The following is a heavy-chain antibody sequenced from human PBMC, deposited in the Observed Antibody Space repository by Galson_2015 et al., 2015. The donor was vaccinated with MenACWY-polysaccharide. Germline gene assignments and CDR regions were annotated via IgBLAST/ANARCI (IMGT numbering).Heavy chain of an antibody. D-gene: IGHD2-8*02. CDR3: AKNAGGWYFDL. J-gene: IGHJ2*01. CDR1: GFSFSSFH. V-gene: IGHV3-23*01. Sequence: SLRLSCAAPGFSFSSFHMSWVRQAPGKGLEWVSSVSTGGDSTKYSDSVKGRFTISRDNSKNTLFLQMNNLRAGDTAIYFCAKNAGGWYFDLWGRGTLVTVSS. CDR2: VSTGGDST.